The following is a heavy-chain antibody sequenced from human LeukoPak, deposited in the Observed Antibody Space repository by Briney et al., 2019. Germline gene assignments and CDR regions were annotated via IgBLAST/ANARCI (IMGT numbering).Heavy chain of an antibody. CDR2: ISYDGSNK. CDR1: GFTFSSYA. Sequence: GGSLRLSCAASGFTFSSYAMHWVRQAPGKGLEWVAVISYDGSNKYYADSVKGRFTISRDNSKNTLYLQMNSLRAEDTAVYYCARDQGIVVVPAAILGPYYYGMDVWGLGTTVTVSS. D-gene: IGHD2-2*01. J-gene: IGHJ6*02. CDR3: ARDQGIVVVPAAILGPYYYGMDV. V-gene: IGHV3-30*04.